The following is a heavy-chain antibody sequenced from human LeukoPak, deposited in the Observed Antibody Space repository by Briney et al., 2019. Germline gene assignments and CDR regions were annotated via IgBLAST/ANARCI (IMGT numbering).Heavy chain of an antibody. CDR3: AREGSGHFDY. Sequence: SVTLSLTCTVSGGSISSGGYYWSWIRQHPGKGLEWIGYIYYSGSTYYNPSLKSRVTISVDTSKNQFSLKLSSVTAADTAVYYCAREGSGHFDYWGQGTLVTVSS. CDR2: IYYSGST. D-gene: IGHD2-15*01. CDR1: GGSISSGGYY. V-gene: IGHV4-31*03. J-gene: IGHJ4*02.